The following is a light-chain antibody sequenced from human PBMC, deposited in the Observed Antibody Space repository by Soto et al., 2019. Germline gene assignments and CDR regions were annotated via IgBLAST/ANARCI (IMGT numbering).Light chain of an antibody. CDR1: QTVLNRTNNKNY. CDR3: QQYDASPLT. V-gene: IGKV4-1*01. J-gene: IGKJ4*01. CDR2: CAS. Sequence: DIVLTQSPASLAVSLGERATINCKSSQTVLNRTNNKNYLAWYQQRPGQPPKLLIYCASIRESGVPERCSGTGSETDCNLTISSLQADDVAVYYCQQYDASPLTFGGGTNGQIK.